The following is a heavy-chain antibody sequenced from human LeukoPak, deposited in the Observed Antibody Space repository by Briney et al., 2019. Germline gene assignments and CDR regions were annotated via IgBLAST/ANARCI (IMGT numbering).Heavy chain of an antibody. CDR3: ASAERYYDFWRASYYYYGMDV. CDR2: ISSSGSTI. CDR1: GFTFSDYY. D-gene: IGHD3-3*01. J-gene: IGHJ6*02. Sequence: GGSLRLSCAASGFTFSDYYMSWIRQAPGKGLEWVSYISSSGSTIYYADSVKGRFTISRDNAKNSLYLQMNSLRAEDTAVYYCASAERYYDFWRASYYYYGMDVWGQGTTVTVSS. V-gene: IGHV3-11*04.